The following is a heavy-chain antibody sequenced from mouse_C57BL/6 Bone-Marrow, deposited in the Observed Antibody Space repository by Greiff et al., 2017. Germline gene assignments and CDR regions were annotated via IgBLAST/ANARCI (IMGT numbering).Heavy chain of an antibody. J-gene: IGHJ1*03. CDR1: GFTFSDYG. V-gene: IGHV5-17*01. Sequence: EVMLVESGGGLVKPGGSLKLSCAASGFTFSDYGMHWVRQAPEKGLEWVAYISSGSSTIYYADTVKGRFTISRDNAKNTLFLQMTSLRSEDTAMYYCARPLLLRYWYFDVWGTGTTVTVSS. CDR2: ISSGSSTI. D-gene: IGHD1-1*01. CDR3: ARPLLLRYWYFDV.